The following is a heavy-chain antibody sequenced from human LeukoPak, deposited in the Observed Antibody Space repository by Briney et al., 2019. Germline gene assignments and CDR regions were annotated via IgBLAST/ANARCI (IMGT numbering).Heavy chain of an antibody. V-gene: IGHV4-34*01. J-gene: IGHJ4*02. CDR3: ARERGYFDTRDY. Sequence: KPSETLSLTCAVYGGSFSGYYWSWIRQPPGKGLEWIGEINHSGSTNYNPSLKSRVTISVDTSKNQFSLKLSSVTAADTAVYYCARERGYFDTRDYWGQGTLVTVSS. CDR1: GGSFSGYY. D-gene: IGHD3-9*01. CDR2: INHSGST.